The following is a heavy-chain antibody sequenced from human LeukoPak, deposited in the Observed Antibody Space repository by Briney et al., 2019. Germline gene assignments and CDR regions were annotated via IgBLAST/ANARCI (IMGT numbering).Heavy chain of an antibody. CDR3: ARDIDYGDYIGDWFDP. J-gene: IGHJ5*02. CDR2: IIPIFGTA. Sequence: AASVKVSCKASGGTFSSYAISWVRQAPGQGLEWMGRIIPIFGTANYAQKFQGRVTITTDESTSTAYMELSSLRSEDTAVYYCARDIDYGDYIGDWFDPWGQGTLVTVS. CDR1: GGTFSSYA. D-gene: IGHD4-17*01. V-gene: IGHV1-69*05.